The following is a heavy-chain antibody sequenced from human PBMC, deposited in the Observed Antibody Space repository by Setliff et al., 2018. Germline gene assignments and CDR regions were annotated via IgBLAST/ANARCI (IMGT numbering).Heavy chain of an antibody. D-gene: IGHD2-2*01. J-gene: IGHJ4*02. CDR3: ASCRYQVPYDY. V-gene: IGHV4-61*09. Sequence: PSETLSLTCTVSGGSINSRTYYWSWIRQSAGKGLEWIGHIYTSWSTVYNPSLKSRVTMSVDTSKNQFSLNLNSVTAADTGVYYCASCRYQVPYDYWGQGTLVTVSS. CDR2: IYTSWST. CDR1: GGSINSRTYY.